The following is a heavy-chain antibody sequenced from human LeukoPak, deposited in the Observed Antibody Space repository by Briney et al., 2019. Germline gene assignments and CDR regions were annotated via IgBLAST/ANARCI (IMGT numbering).Heavy chain of an antibody. J-gene: IGHJ5*02. CDR3: ARERIAAAGNNWFDP. V-gene: IGHV3-30*01. D-gene: IGHD6-13*01. CDR2: ISYDGSNK. CDR1: GFTFSSYA. Sequence: PGGSLRLSCVASGFTFSSYAMHWVRQAPGKGLEWVAVISYDGSNKYYADSVKGRFTISRDNSKNTLYLQMNSLRAEDTAVYYCARERIAAAGNNWFDPWGQGTLVTVSS.